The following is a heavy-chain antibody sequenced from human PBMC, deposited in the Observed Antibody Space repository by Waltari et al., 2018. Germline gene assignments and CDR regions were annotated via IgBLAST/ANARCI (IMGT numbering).Heavy chain of an antibody. CDR1: GDSIRGYY. CDR2: IHSSGST. D-gene: IGHD6-6*01. Sequence: QVQLQESGPGLVKPSETLSLTCTVSGDSIRGYYWSWIRQPAGKGLEYIGRIHSSGSTNYNPSLKSRVTRSVDTSKNQFSLKLSSVTAADTAVYYCARTGGYSSSYLHFDYWGQGTLVTVSS. V-gene: IGHV4-4*07. J-gene: IGHJ4*02. CDR3: ARTGGYSSSYLHFDY.